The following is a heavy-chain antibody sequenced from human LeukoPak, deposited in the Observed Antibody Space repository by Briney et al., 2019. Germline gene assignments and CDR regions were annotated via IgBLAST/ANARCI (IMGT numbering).Heavy chain of an antibody. CDR3: ARSRNYCSGGSCYSSYYYYYMDV. CDR1: GFTFSSYE. CDR2: ISSSGSTI. D-gene: IGHD2-15*01. V-gene: IGHV3-48*03. Sequence: GGSLRLSCAASGFTFSSYEMNWVRQAPGKGLEWVSYISSSGSTIYYADSVKGRFTISRDNAKNSLYLQMNSLRAEDTAVYYCARSRNYCSGGSCYSSYYYYYMDVWGKGTTVTVSS. J-gene: IGHJ6*03.